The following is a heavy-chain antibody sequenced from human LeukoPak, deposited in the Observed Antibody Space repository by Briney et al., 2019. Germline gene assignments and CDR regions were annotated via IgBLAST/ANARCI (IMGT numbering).Heavy chain of an antibody. V-gene: IGHV3-21*01. CDR1: GFTFSSYS. Sequence: GGSLRLSCAASGFTFSSYSMNWVRQAPGKGLEWVSSISSSSSYIYYAVSVKGRFTISRDNAKNSLYLQMNSLRAEDTAVYYCARLYGDYHFDYWGQGTLVTVSS. CDR3: ARLYGDYHFDY. CDR2: ISSSSSYI. J-gene: IGHJ4*02. D-gene: IGHD4-17*01.